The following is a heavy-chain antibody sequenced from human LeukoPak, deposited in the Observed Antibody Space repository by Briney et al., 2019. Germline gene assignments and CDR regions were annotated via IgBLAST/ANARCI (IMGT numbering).Heavy chain of an antibody. J-gene: IGHJ4*02. CDR2: IKKKTDGGTT. D-gene: IGHD2/OR15-2a*01. CDR3: TRHREYDTSHTPFDY. CDR1: GFTFSNAW. Sequence: GGSLRLSCAASGFTFSNAWMSWVRQAPGKGLEWVGRIKKKTDGGTTAYAAPVKGRFTISRDDSKNTAYLQMNSLKTEDTALYYCTRHREYDTSHTPFDYWGQGTLVTVSS. V-gene: IGHV3-15*01.